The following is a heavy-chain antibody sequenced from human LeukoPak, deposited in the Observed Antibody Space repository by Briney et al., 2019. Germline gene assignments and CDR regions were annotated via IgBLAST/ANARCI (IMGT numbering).Heavy chain of an antibody. J-gene: IGHJ6*02. CDR1: GFTFSSYS. CDR3: ARIVAAAPYGMDV. CDR2: ISSRSNYI. D-gene: IGHD6-25*01. V-gene: IGHV3-21*01. Sequence: PGESLRLSCVASGFTFSSYSMNWVRQAPGMGLEWVSAISSRSNYIYYADSVKGRFTISRDNAKNSLYVQMNSLRAEDTAVYYCARIVAAAPYGMDVWGQGTTVTVSS.